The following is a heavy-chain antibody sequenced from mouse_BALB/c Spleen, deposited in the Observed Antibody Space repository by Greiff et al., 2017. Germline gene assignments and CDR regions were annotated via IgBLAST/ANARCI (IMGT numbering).Heavy chain of an antibody. CDR2: ISNGGGST. Sequence: EVQRVESGGGLVQPGGSLKLSCAASGFTFSSYTMSWVRQTPEKRLEWVAYISNGGGSTYYPDTVKGRFTISRDNAKNTLYLQMSSLKSEDTAMYYCARHGPAFDYWGQGTTLTVSS. J-gene: IGHJ2*01. CDR1: GFTFSSYT. CDR3: ARHGPAFDY. V-gene: IGHV5-12-2*01.